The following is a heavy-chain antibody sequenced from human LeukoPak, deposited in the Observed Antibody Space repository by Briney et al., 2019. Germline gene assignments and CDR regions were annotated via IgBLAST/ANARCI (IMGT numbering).Heavy chain of an antibody. V-gene: IGHV3-21*01. CDR2: ISSSSSYI. CDR3: ARGVGNYNNWFDP. D-gene: IGHD4-11*01. Sequence: GGSLRLSCAASGFTFSSYSMNWVRQAPGKGLEWVSSISSSSSYIYYADSVKGRFTISRDNAKNSLYLQMNSLRAEDTAVYYCARGVGNYNNWFDPWGQGTLVTVSS. CDR1: GFTFSSYS. J-gene: IGHJ5*02.